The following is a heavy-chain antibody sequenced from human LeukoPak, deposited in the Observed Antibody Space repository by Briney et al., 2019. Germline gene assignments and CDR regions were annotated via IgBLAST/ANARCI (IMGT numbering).Heavy chain of an antibody. V-gene: IGHV3-30*04. CDR3: ARVPVSRYYGPVYGMDA. CDR2: ISYDGSNK. Sequence: GGSLRLSCVASGFTFSSYAMHWVRQAPGKGLEWVTLISYDGSNKYYADSVKGRFTISRDNSKNTLYLQMNSLRAEDTAVYYCARVPVSRYYGPVYGMDAWGQGTTVTVSS. J-gene: IGHJ6*02. CDR1: GFTFSSYA. D-gene: IGHD3-10*01.